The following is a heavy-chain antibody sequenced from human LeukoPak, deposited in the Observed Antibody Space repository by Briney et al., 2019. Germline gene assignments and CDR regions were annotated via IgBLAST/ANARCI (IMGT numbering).Heavy chain of an antibody. J-gene: IGHJ2*01. V-gene: IGHV3-66*01. Sequence: GGSLRLSCAASGFTVSSNYMSWVRQAPGKGLEWVSVIYSGGNTYYADSVKGRFTISRDNSKNTLYLQMNSLRAEDTAVYYCASLVGASKTYFDLWGRGTLVTVSS. CDR2: IYSGGNT. CDR1: GFTVSSNY. CDR3: ASLVGASKTYFDL. D-gene: IGHD1-26*01.